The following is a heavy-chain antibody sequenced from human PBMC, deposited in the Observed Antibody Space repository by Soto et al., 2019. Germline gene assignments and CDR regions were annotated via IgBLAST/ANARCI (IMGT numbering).Heavy chain of an antibody. CDR3: ARDFASSDY. J-gene: IGHJ4*02. V-gene: IGHV3-30-3*01. D-gene: IGHD2-2*01. CDR1: GFTFNTYG. CDR2: ISYDGDSD. Sequence: QVQLVESGGGVVQPGRSLTLSCAASGFTFNTYGLHWVRQAPGKGLEWVTFISYDGDSDYYADSVKGRFTISRDNSKNTVYLQMNGLRAEDTAIYYCARDFASSDYWGQGPLVTVSS.